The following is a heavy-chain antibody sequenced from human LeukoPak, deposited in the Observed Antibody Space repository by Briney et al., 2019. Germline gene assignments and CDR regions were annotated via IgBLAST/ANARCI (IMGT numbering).Heavy chain of an antibody. D-gene: IGHD5-18*01. Sequence: GGSLRLSCEASGFTFSSYSMNWVRQAPGKGLEWISYISTSTTTIYYANSVKGRFTISRDNAKKSLYLQMNSLIVEDTAVYYCARGGWNSYGIYYFDYWGQGTLVTVSS. J-gene: IGHJ4*02. V-gene: IGHV3-48*01. CDR2: ISTSTTTI. CDR3: ARGGWNSYGIYYFDY. CDR1: GFTFSSYS.